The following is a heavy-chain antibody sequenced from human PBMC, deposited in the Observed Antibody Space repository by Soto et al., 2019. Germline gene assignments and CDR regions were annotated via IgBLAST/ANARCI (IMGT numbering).Heavy chain of an antibody. CDR2: ISAYNGNT. Sequence: ASVKVSCKASGYTFTSYGISWVRQAPGRGLEWMGWISAYNGNTNYAQKLQGRVTMTTDTSTSTAYVELRSLRSDDTAVYYCARMATYYDILTGYYSENWFDPWGQGTLVTVSS. CDR3: ARMATYYDILTGYYSENWFDP. D-gene: IGHD3-9*01. V-gene: IGHV1-18*01. CDR1: GYTFTSYG. J-gene: IGHJ5*02.